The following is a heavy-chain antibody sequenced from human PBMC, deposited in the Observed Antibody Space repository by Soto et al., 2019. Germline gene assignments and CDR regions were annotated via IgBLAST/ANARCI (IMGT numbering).Heavy chain of an antibody. V-gene: IGHV3-66*01. CDR2: IYSGGST. CDR3: ARSAPVSGDFDY. D-gene: IGHD3-16*01. Sequence: PGGSLRLSCAASGVTLSSNYMSWVRQAPGKGLEWVSVIYSGGSTYYADSVKGRFTISRDNSKNTLYLQMNSLRAEDTAVYYCARSAPVSGDFDYWGQGTLVTVSS. CDR1: GVTLSSNY. J-gene: IGHJ4*02.